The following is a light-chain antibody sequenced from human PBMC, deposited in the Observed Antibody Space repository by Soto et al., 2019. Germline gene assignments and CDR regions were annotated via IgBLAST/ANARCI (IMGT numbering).Light chain of an antibody. V-gene: IGKV3-15*01. CDR3: QQYNNWPRWT. Sequence: EIVMTQSPATLSFSPGEKATLSCRASQSVSSNLAWYQQKPGQAPRLLIYGASTRATGIPARFSGSGSGTEFTLTISSLQSEDFAVYYCQQYNNWPRWTFGQGTKVDIK. CDR2: GAS. J-gene: IGKJ1*01. CDR1: QSVSSN.